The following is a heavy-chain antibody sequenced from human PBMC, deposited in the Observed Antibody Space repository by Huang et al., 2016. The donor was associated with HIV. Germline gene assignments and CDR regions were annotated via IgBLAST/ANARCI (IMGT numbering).Heavy chain of an antibody. CDR1: GYTFSTYS. Sequence: EVQLVESGGGLAQPRGSLRLSCVASGYTFSTYSMNWVRQAPGKGLGGVSYISKTSGATAYAESVKGRFTVSRDNVKNSLYLQMNRLRVEDTAMYYCVRDSSSGLQLRYWGQGALVIVS. CDR2: ISKTSGAT. D-gene: IGHD3-22*01. V-gene: IGHV3-48*01. CDR3: VRDSSSGLQLRY. J-gene: IGHJ4*02.